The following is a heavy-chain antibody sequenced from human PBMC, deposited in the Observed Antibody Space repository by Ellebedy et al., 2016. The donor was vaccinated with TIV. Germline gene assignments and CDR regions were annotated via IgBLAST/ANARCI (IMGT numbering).Heavy chain of an antibody. J-gene: IGHJ4*02. V-gene: IGHV1-3*04. CDR3: AARYCGGGTCYSFFDS. D-gene: IGHD2-15*01. Sequence: AASVTVSCKASGYTFTNYAVHWVRQAPGQRLEWMGWINTDNGHTKYSQKFQGRVTITRDTSASTAYMELSSLRSEDTAVYYCAARYCGGGTCYSFFDSWGQGTLVTVSS. CDR1: GYTFTNYA. CDR2: INTDNGHT.